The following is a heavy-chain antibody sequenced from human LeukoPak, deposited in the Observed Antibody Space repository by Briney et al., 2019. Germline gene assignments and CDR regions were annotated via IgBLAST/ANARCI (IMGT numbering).Heavy chain of an antibody. J-gene: IGHJ6*02. CDR1: GGSISSYY. CDR2: IYTSGST. CDR3: ARGGDSSGYYYHYYYYGMDV. V-gene: IGHV4-4*07. D-gene: IGHD3-22*01. Sequence: SETLSLTCTVSGGSISSYYWSWIRQPAGKGLEWIGRIYTSGSTNYNPSLKSRVTMSVDTSKNQFSLKLSSVTAADTAVYYCARGGDSSGYYYHYYYYGMDVWGQGTTVTVSS.